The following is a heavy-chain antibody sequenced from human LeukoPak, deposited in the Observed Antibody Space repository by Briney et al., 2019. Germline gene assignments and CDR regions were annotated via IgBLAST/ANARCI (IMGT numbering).Heavy chain of an antibody. CDR2: IYYSGST. J-gene: IGHJ5*02. CDR1: GGSISSSSYY. CDR3: ARGLRFLEWLGPWFDP. V-gene: IGHV4-39*07. D-gene: IGHD3-3*01. Sequence: PSETLSLTCTVSGGSISSSSYYWGWIRQPPGKGLEWIGSIYYSGSTYYNPSLKSRVTISVDTSKNQFSLKLSSVTAADTAVYYCARGLRFLEWLGPWFDPWGQGTLVTVSS.